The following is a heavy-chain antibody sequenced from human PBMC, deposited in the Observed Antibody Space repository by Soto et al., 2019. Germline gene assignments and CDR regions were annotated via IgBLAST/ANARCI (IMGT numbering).Heavy chain of an antibody. Sequence: EVLLVESGGGLVQPGGSLKLSCAASGFVFKDSSIHWVRQASGKGLEWIGRIRDRAYNYATAYAASVKGRFTISRDDSNNIAYLQMNGLETEDTAIYYCTRLISAAHDYWGQVTLVTVSS. J-gene: IGHJ4*02. CDR2: IRDRAYNYAT. V-gene: IGHV3-73*01. CDR3: TRLISAAHDY. D-gene: IGHD3-10*01. CDR1: GFVFKDSS.